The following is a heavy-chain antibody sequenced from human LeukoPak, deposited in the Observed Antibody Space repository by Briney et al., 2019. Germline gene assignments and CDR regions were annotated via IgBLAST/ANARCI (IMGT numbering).Heavy chain of an antibody. V-gene: IGHV3-49*04. D-gene: IGHD3-16*01. CDR1: GFTFGDYA. CDR2: IRTEAYDGAT. Sequence: PGGSLRLSCAASGFTFGDYAMSWVRQAPGKGLEWAGFIRTEAYDGATDYGASVKDRFTISKDDSKNSTYLQMNSLNTEDTAVYYCPRTFGYYYFYMDVWGKGTTVIVSS. CDR3: PRTFGYYYFYMDV. J-gene: IGHJ6*03.